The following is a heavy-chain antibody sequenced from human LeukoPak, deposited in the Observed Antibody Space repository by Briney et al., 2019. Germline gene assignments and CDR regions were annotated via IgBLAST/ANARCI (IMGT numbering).Heavy chain of an antibody. Sequence: GGSQRLSCTASGFTFSNYWMNWVRQAPGKGLEWVATIKQGESEKFYVDSVKGRFTISRDNAKNSLYLQMNSLRDEDTAVYYCPRDSLAAPLLHWGQGTLVTVSS. CDR2: IKQGESEK. V-gene: IGHV3-7*01. D-gene: IGHD2-15*01. J-gene: IGHJ4*02. CDR1: GFTFSNYW. CDR3: PRDSLAAPLLH.